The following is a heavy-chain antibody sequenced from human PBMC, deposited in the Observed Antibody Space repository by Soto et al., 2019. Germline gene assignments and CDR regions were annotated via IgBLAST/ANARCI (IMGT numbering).Heavy chain of an antibody. D-gene: IGHD6-13*01. CDR1: GFTFSDYY. CDR2: ISSSSSYT. J-gene: IGHJ6*02. V-gene: IGHV3-11*06. Sequence: GGSLRLSCAASGFTFSDYYMSWIRQAPGKGLEWVSYISSSSSYTNYADSVKGRFTISRDNAKNSLYLQMNSLRAEDTAVYYCPRSADGGPYSTSWYSPPSYYYGMDVWGQGTKGTVSS. CDR3: PRSADGGPYSTSWYSPPSYYYGMDV.